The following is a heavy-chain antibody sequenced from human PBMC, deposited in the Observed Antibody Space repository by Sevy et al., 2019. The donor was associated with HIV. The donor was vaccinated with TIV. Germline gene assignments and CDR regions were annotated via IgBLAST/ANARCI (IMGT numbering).Heavy chain of an antibody. V-gene: IGHV1-69*10. CDR1: GGTFSSYA. J-gene: IGHJ3*02. D-gene: IGHD5-12*01. CDR2: IIPLVNIT. Sequence: ASVKVSCKTSGGTFSSYAFGWVRQAPGQGLEWMGGIIPLVNITDYAQKFQGRVTITADKSTSTAYMELSSLRSEDTAVYYCARAAQKATIVDAFDIWGHGTMVTVSS. CDR3: ARAAQKATIVDAFDI.